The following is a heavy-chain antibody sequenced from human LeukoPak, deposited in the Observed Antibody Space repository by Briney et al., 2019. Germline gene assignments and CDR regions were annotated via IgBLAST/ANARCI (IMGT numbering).Heavy chain of an antibody. CDR2: IYTSGST. CDR1: GGSIRSYY. Sequence: PSETLSLTCTVSGGSIRSYYWSWIRQPAGKGLEWIGRIYTSGSTNYNPSLKSRVTMSVDTSKNQFSLKLSSVTAADTAVYYCARVYYSNSYDYWYFNLWGRGTLVTVSS. CDR3: ARVYYSNSYDYWYFNL. J-gene: IGHJ2*01. V-gene: IGHV4-4*07. D-gene: IGHD6-13*01.